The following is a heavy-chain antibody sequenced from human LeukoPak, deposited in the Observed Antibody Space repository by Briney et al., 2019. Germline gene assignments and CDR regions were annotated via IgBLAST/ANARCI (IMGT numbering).Heavy chain of an antibody. D-gene: IGHD6-13*01. J-gene: IGHJ4*02. V-gene: IGHV3-30*18. CDR1: GSAFSNYG. CDR2: ISYDGSDK. Sequence: GGSLRLSCAASGSAFSNYGIHWVRQAPGKGLEWVAVISYDGSDKYYADSVKGRFTISRDNSKNTLYLQMNSLRAEDTAVYYCAKDRGIAAAGSKGYFDYWGQGTLVTVSS. CDR3: AKDRGIAAAGSKGYFDY.